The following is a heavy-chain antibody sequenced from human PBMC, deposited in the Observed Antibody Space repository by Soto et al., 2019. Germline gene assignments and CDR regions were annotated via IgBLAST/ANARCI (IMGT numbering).Heavy chain of an antibody. Sequence: HPGGSLRLSCAASGFTFSSYAMSWVRQAPGKGLEWVSAISGSGGSTYYADSVKGRFTISRDNSKNTLYLQMNSLRAEDTAVYYCAKVSDYGSGSYYNPLIYYYYGMDVWGQGTTVTVSS. CDR1: GFTFSSYA. V-gene: IGHV3-23*01. CDR3: AKVSDYGSGSYYNPLIYYYYGMDV. D-gene: IGHD3-10*01. J-gene: IGHJ6*02. CDR2: ISGSGGST.